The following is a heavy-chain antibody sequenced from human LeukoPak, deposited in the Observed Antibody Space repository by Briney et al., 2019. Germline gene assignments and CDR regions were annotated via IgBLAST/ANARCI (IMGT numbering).Heavy chain of an antibody. CDR3: TRDSGHYYYYYDSSGYYTGDAFDI. CDR1: GFTFSSYW. J-gene: IGHJ3*02. V-gene: IGHV3-7*01. Sequence: PWGSLRLSCAASGFTFSSYWMSWVRQAPGKGLEWVADIKQDGSEKYYVDSVKGRFTISRDNAKNSLYLQMNSLRAEDTAVYYCTRDSGHYYYYYDSSGYYTGDAFDIWGQGTMVTVSS. CDR2: IKQDGSEK. D-gene: IGHD3-22*01.